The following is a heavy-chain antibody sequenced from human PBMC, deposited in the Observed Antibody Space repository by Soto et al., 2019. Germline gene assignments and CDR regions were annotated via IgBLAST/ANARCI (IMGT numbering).Heavy chain of an antibody. V-gene: IGHV3-53*04. J-gene: IGHJ6*02. CDR2: IYSGGST. D-gene: IGHD3-10*01. CDR3: ARDNQLWFGDLGYYGMDV. CDR1: GFTVSSNY. Sequence: GGSLRLSCAASGFTVSSNYMSWVRQAPGKGLEWVSVIYSGGSTYYADSVKGQFTISRHNSKNTLYLQMNSLRAEDTAVYYCARDNQLWFGDLGYYGMDVWGQGTTVTVSS.